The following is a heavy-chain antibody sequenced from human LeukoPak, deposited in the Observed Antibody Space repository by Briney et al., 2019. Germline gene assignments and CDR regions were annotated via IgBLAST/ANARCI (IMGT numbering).Heavy chain of an antibody. J-gene: IGHJ4*02. CDR2: INPNSGGT. Sequence: ASVKVSCKASGYTFTGYYMHWVRQAPGQGLEWMGWINPNSGGTNYAQKFQGRVTMTRDTSISTAYMELSRLRSDDTAVYYCATPHGVSGWTPFDYWGQGTLVTVSS. D-gene: IGHD6-19*01. CDR1: GYTFTGYY. V-gene: IGHV1-2*02. CDR3: ATPHGVSGWTPFDY.